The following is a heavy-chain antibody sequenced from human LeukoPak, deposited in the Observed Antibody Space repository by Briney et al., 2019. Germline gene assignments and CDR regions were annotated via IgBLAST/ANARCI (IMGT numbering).Heavy chain of an antibody. J-gene: IGHJ4*02. CDR1: GFTFSSYG. CDR2: IRYDGSNK. CDR3: AKARDSGSYLYYFDY. Sequence: GGSLRLSCAASGFTFSSYGMHWVRQAPGKGLDWVAFIRYDGSNKYYADSVKGRFTISRDNSKNTLYLQMNSLRAEDTAVYYCAKARDSGSYLYYFDYWGQGTLVTVSS. V-gene: IGHV3-30*02. D-gene: IGHD1-26*01.